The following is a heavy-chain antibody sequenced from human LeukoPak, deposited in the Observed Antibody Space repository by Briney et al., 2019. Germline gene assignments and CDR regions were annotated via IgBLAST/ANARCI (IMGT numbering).Heavy chain of an antibody. CDR3: ATQPSSSSWYDGEAFDI. CDR1: GGSISSYY. D-gene: IGHD6-13*01. V-gene: IGHV4-59*01. CDR2: IYYSGST. Sequence: PSETLSLTCTVSGGSISSYYWSWIRQPPGKGLEWIGYIYYSGSTNYNPSLKSRVTISVDTSKNQFSLKLSSVTAADTAVYYCATQPSSSSWYDGEAFDIWGQGTMVTVSS. J-gene: IGHJ3*02.